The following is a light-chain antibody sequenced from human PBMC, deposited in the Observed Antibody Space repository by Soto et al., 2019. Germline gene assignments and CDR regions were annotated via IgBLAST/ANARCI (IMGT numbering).Light chain of an antibody. V-gene: IGKV3-11*01. J-gene: IGKJ4*01. Sequence: EIVLTQSLATLSLSPGERATLSCRASQSVSSYLAWYQQKPGQAPRLLIYDASNRATGIPARFSGSGSGTDFTLTISSLEPEDCAVYYCQQGSNWPLTFSGGTKVEIK. CDR3: QQGSNWPLT. CDR2: DAS. CDR1: QSVSSY.